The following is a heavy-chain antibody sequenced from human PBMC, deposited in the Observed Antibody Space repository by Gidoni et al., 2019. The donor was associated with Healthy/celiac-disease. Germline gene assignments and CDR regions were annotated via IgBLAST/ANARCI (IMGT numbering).Heavy chain of an antibody. CDR1: GGPFSSYA. Sequence: QVQLVQSGVEVKKPGSSVKFSCKAFGGPFSSYAISWVRQAPGPGLEWMGRILPIFGTANYAQKLQGRVTINADKYTSTAYMELSSLRSEDTAVYYCARAPSGYSGYSTQYYFDYWGQGTLVTVSS. CDR3: ARAPSGYSGYSTQYYFDY. V-gene: IGHV1-69*06. J-gene: IGHJ4*02. D-gene: IGHD5-12*01. CDR2: ILPIFGTA.